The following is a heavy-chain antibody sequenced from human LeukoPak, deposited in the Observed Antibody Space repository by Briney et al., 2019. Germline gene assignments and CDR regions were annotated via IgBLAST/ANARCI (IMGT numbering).Heavy chain of an antibody. CDR2: MSGSGGST. CDR3: AKDPDQCIVGAGGDY. Sequence: TGGSLRLSCAASGFTFRSYAMSWVRQAPGKGLERVSDMSGSGGSTYYADSVKGRFTISRDNSKNKLYLQMDSLRAEDTAVYYCAKDPDQCIVGAGGDYWGQGTLVTVSS. CDR1: GFTFRSYA. V-gene: IGHV3-23*01. J-gene: IGHJ4*02. D-gene: IGHD1-26*01.